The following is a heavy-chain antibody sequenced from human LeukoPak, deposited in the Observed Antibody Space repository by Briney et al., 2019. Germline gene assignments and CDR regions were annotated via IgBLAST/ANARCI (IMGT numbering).Heavy chain of an antibody. CDR3: AKAPVTTCRGAFCYPFDY. J-gene: IGHJ4*02. V-gene: IGHV3-23*01. D-gene: IGHD2-15*01. CDR1: GFAFSSYS. CDR2: ISDTGNT. Sequence: GGSLRLSCAASGFAFSSYSMNWVRQAPGKGLEWVSAISDTGNTYHADSVKGRFTISRDSSKNTLFLQMNRLRPEDAAVYYCAKAPVTTCRGAFCYPFDYWGLGTLVTVPS.